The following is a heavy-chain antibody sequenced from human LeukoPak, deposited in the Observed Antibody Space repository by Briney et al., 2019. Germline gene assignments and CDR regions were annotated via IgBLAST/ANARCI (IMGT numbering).Heavy chain of an antibody. CDR3: ARDRYCSSTSCPTWFDP. Sequence: GGSLRLSGAASGFTFSSYAMSWVRQAPGKGLEGVSSISSSSSYIYYADSVKGRFTTSRDNAKNSLYLQMNSLRAEDTAVYYCARDRYCSSTSCPTWFDPWGQGTLVTVSS. CDR2: ISSSSSYI. D-gene: IGHD2-2*01. V-gene: IGHV3-21*01. J-gene: IGHJ5*02. CDR1: GFTFSSYA.